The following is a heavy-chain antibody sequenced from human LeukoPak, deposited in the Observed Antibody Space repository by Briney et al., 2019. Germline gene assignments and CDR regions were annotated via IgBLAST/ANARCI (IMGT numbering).Heavy chain of an antibody. Sequence: SETLSLTCTVSGYSISSGYYWGWIRQPPGKGLEWIASIYHSGSTYYNSSLKSRVSMSVDTSKNQFSLKLSSVTAADTAVYYCAREPYYYESSGSTAPWGQGTLVTVSS. V-gene: IGHV4-38-2*02. CDR3: AREPYYYESSGSTAP. J-gene: IGHJ5*02. D-gene: IGHD3-22*01. CDR2: IYHSGST. CDR1: GYSISSGYY.